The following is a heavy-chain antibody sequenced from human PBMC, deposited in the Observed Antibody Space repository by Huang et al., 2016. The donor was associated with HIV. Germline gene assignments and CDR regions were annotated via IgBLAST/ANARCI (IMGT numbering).Heavy chain of an antibody. J-gene: IGHJ6*02. CDR1: TFRFGAYW. CDR3: ATKTAAMDI. CDR2: IKQDESEK. V-gene: IGHV3-7*01. Sequence: VESGGRLVQPGGSIRLSCVGSTFRFGAYWMSWVRQSPGKGLEWVDNIKQDESEKYYVDSVKGRFKISRDNAKKVLFLEMNNVRVEDTATYYCATKTAAMDIWGQGTTVTVS. D-gene: IGHD1-7*01.